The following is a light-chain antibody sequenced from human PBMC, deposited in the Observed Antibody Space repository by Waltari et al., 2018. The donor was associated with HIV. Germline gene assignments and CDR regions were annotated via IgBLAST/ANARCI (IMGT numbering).Light chain of an antibody. CDR3: QTWDTGPV. J-gene: IGLJ3*02. Sequence: QLVLTQSPSASAFLGASVKITCTLNGGLSSYAIAWHQHQPEKGPRYWRKLKSDGSHNRADESPERVSASNSGAYHHLSSSSLQSEDECYYYCQTWDTGPVFGVGTKLTVL. CDR2: LKSDGSH. V-gene: IGLV4-69*01. CDR1: GGLSSYA.